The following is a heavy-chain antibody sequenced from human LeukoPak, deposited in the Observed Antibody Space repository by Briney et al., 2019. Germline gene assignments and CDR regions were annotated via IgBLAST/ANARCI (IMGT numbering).Heavy chain of an antibody. J-gene: IGHJ2*01. V-gene: IGHV3-74*01. D-gene: IGHD4-11*01. CDR3: ARGSPTPNSRYFDL. Sequence: GGSLRLSCEASEFTLKDYWMHWVRQGPGKGVVWVSRINSDGSSASYADSVKGRFTISRDKAKNTLYLQMNSLRAEDTAVYYCARGSPTPNSRYFDLWGRGTLVTVSS. CDR1: EFTLKDYW. CDR2: INSDGSSA.